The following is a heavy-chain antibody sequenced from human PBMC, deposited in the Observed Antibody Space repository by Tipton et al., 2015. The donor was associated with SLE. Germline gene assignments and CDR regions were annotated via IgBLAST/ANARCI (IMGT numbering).Heavy chain of an antibody. CDR3: ARTNYYGSGSYPNHAFDI. D-gene: IGHD3-10*01. CDR1: GHTFKNYG. Sequence: QLVQSGAEVKNPGASVKVSCKASGHTFKNYGISWVRQAPGQGLEWMGWISVYNGNTNYAQKFQGRVTMTRDTSISTAYMELSRLRSDDTAVYYCARTNYYGSGSYPNHAFDIWGQGTMVTVSS. J-gene: IGHJ3*02. CDR2: ISVYNGNT. V-gene: IGHV1-18*01.